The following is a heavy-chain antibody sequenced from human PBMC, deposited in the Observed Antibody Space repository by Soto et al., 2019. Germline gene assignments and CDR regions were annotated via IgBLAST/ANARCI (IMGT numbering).Heavy chain of an antibody. CDR1: GGSISSGGYY. V-gene: IGHV4-31*03. CDR3: TRDPAP. Sequence: QVQLQESGPGLVKASQTLSLTCTVSGGSISSGGYYWSWIRQHPGKGLEWIGYIYNSGIPYYNPSLKSRVTLSADTSKNQFSLKLSSVTAADTAVYYCTRDPAPWGQGTLVTVSS. CDR2: IYNSGIP. J-gene: IGHJ5*02.